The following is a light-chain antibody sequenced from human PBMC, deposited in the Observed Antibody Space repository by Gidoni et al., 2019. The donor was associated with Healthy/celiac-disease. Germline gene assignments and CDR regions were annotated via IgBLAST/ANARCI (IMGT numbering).Light chain of an antibody. V-gene: IGLV2-14*01. Sequence: QSALTQPASLSGSPGQSITIPCTGTSSDVGGYNYVSWYQQHPGKAPKLMIYEVSNRPSGVSNRFSGSKSGNTASLTISGLQAEDEADYYCSSYTSSSTFVVFGGGTKVTVL. J-gene: IGLJ2*01. CDR2: EVS. CDR3: SSYTSSSTFVV. CDR1: SSDVGGYNY.